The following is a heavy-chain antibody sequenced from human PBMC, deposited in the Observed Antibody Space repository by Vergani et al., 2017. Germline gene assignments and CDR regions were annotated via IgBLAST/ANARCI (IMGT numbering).Heavy chain of an antibody. CDR1: GYTFTGYY. CDR2: INPNSGGT. D-gene: IGHD1-26*01. Sequence: QVQLVQSGAEVKKPGASVKVSCKASGYTFTGYYMHWVRQAPGQGLEWMGWINPNSGGTNYAQKFQGRVTITADKSTSTAYMELSSLRSEDTAVYYCARDSRGTQYYYYYYMDVWGKGTTVTVSS. V-gene: IGHV1-2*02. CDR3: ARDSRGTQYYYYYYMDV. J-gene: IGHJ6*03.